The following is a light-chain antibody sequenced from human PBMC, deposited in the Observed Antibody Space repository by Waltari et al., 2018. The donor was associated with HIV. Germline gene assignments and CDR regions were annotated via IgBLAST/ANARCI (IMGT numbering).Light chain of an antibody. CDR3: ETWDSSLSAWV. J-gene: IGLJ3*02. CDR1: SSNLGNNY. CDR2: DNN. Sequence: QSVLTQTPSVSAAPGQIVTISCSGSSSNLGNNYLSCYQHLPGTAPKPLIYDNNKRPSGSPDRFSGSKSGTSATLGITGLQTGDEADYYCETWDSSLSAWVFGGGTKLTVL. V-gene: IGLV1-51*01.